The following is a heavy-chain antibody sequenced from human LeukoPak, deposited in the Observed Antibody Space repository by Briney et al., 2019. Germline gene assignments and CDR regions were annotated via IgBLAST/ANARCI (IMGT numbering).Heavy chain of an antibody. CDR2: INHSGST. CDR3: ARVSSIVVVTPLGAFDI. J-gene: IGHJ3*02. D-gene: IGHD2-21*02. Sequence: SETLSLTCAVYGGSFSGYYWSWIRQPPGKGLEWIGEINHSGSTNYNPSLKSPVTISVDTSKNQFSLKLSSVTAADTAVYYCARVSSIVVVTPLGAFDIWGQGTMVTVSS. CDR1: GGSFSGYY. V-gene: IGHV4-34*01.